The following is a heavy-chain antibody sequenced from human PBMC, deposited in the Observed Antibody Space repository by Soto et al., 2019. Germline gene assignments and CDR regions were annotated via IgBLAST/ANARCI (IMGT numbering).Heavy chain of an antibody. CDR1: GFTFSRYA. J-gene: IGHJ4*02. Sequence: HPGGSLRLSCAASGFTFSRYAMSWVREAPEKALGWVSAISGSGGSTYYAGSVKGRFTISRDNSKNTLYLQMNSLRAEDTAVYYCAKPIMITFGGADFDYWGQGTLVTVSS. CDR3: AKPIMITFGGADFDY. V-gene: IGHV3-23*01. D-gene: IGHD3-16*01. CDR2: ISGSGGST.